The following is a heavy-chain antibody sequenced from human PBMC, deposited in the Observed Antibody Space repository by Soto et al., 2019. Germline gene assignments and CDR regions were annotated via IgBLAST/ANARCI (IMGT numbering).Heavy chain of an antibody. Sequence: ASVKVSCKASGYTFTGYYMHWVRQAPGQGLEWMGWINPNSGGTNYAQKFQGWVTMTRDTSISTAYTELSRLRSDDTAVYYCARGTFYSSSSPRGHYYGMDVWGQGTTVTVSS. J-gene: IGHJ6*02. D-gene: IGHD6-6*01. CDR1: GYTFTGYY. CDR2: INPNSGGT. CDR3: ARGTFYSSSSPRGHYYGMDV. V-gene: IGHV1-2*04.